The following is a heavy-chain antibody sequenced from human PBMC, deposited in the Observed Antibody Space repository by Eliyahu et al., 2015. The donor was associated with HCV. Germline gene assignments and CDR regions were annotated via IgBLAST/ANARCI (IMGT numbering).Heavy chain of an antibody. V-gene: IGHV2-5*02. CDR2: IYWDDDK. J-gene: IGHJ6*02. CDR3: AHSITIFGVVIRDYGMDV. CDR1: GFSLSXSXVG. Sequence: QITLKESGPTLVKPTQXLTLTCTFSGFSLSXSXVGVGWIRQPPGKALXWLALIYWDDDKRYSPSLKSRLTITKDTSKNQVVLTMSNMDPVDTATYYCAHSITIFGVVIRDYGMDVWGQGTTVTVSS. D-gene: IGHD3-3*01.